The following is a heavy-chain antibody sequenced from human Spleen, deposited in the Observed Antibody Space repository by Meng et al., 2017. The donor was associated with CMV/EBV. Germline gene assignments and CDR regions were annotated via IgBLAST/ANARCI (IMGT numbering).Heavy chain of an antibody. CDR3: ARGRVTIFGVVIMPLDY. Sequence: YIFSSYGVNWVRQAPGQGLGWMGWISAYKGNANYAQKFQDRLTMTIDTATTTSYMELKSLKSDDTAAYYCARGRVTIFGVVIMPLDYWGQGTLVTVSS. CDR1: YIFSSYG. J-gene: IGHJ4*02. CDR2: ISAYKGNA. D-gene: IGHD3-3*01. V-gene: IGHV1-18*01.